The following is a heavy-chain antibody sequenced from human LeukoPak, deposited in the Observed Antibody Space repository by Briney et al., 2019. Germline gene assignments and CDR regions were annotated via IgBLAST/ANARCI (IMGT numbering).Heavy chain of an antibody. Sequence: SVKVSCKASGGTFSSYAISWVRQAPGQGLEWMGGIIPIFGTANYAQKFQGRVTITADESTSTAYMELSSLRSEDTAVYYCARETNGYCSSTSCYSNRFDYYYGMDVWGQGTTVTVSS. J-gene: IGHJ6*02. V-gene: IGHV1-69*13. D-gene: IGHD2-2*02. CDR1: GGTFSSYA. CDR3: ARETNGYCSSTSCYSNRFDYYYGMDV. CDR2: IIPIFGTA.